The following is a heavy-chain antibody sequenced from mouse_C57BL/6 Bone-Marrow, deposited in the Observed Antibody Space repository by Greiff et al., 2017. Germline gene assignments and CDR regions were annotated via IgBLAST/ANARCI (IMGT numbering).Heavy chain of an antibody. D-gene: IGHD4-1*01. V-gene: IGHV6-6*01. J-gene: IGHJ1*03. CDR1: GFTFSDAW. CDR2: IRNKANNHAT. Sequence: EVNVVESGGGLVQPGGSMKLSCAASGFTFSDAWMDWVRQSPEKGLEWVAEIRNKANNHATYYAESVKGRFTISRDDSKSSVYLQMTSLRAEDTGIYYCTCLGRYWYFDVWGTGTTVTVSS. CDR3: TCLGRYWYFDV.